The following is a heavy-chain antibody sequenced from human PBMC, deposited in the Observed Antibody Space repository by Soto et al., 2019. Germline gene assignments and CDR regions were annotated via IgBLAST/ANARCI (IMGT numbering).Heavy chain of an antibody. CDR2: IKSKTDGGTT. CDR1: GFTFSNAW. D-gene: IGHD4-17*01. Sequence: GGSLRLSCAASGFTFSNAWMSWVRQAPGKGLEWVGRIKSKTDGGTTDYAAPVKGRFTISRDDSKNTLYLQMNSLKTEDTAVYYCTTESPYAKAPTYYFDYWGQGTRVTVSS. CDR3: TTESPYAKAPTYYFDY. J-gene: IGHJ4*02. V-gene: IGHV3-15*01.